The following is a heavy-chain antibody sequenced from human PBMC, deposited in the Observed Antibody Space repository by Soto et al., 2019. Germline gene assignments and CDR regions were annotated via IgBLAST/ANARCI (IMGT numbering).Heavy chain of an antibody. J-gene: IGHJ6*02. Sequence: GESLKISCKGSGYSFTSYWISWVRQMPGKGLEWMGRIDPSDSYTNYSPSFQGHVTISADKSISTAYLQWSSLKASDTAMYYCARPYCTNGVCSYYYYGMDVWGQGTTVTVSS. V-gene: IGHV5-10-1*01. CDR3: ARPYCTNGVCSYYYYGMDV. CDR1: GYSFTSYW. D-gene: IGHD2-8*01. CDR2: IDPSDSYT.